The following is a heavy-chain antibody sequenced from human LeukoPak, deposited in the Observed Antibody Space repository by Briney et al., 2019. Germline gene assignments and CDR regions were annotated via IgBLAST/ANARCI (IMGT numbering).Heavy chain of an antibody. J-gene: IGHJ4*02. CDR1: GGSISSYY. Sequence: SETLSLTCTVSGGSISSYYWSWIRQPAGKGLEWIGRIYTSGSTNYNPSLKSRVTMSVDTSKNQFSLKLGSVTAADTAVYYCAREGGNSSSWYSRPFDYWGQGTLATVSS. CDR2: IYTSGST. D-gene: IGHD6-13*01. V-gene: IGHV4-4*07. CDR3: AREGGNSSSWYSRPFDY.